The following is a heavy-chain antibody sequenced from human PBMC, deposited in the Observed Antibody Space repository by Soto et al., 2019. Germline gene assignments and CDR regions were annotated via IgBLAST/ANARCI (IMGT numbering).Heavy chain of an antibody. Sequence: SETLSLSCTVSGASISSTDYYWTWIRQPPGKGLESIGYISYSGSTYYNPSLKSRVTISVDTSKNQFSLRLSSVTAADTAVYYCARDPSSGGYCPGPCFDYWGQGSLVTVSS. J-gene: IGHJ4*02. CDR1: GASISSTDYY. CDR3: ARDPSSGGYCPGPCFDY. V-gene: IGHV4-30-4*01. CDR2: ISYSGST. D-gene: IGHD2-21*01.